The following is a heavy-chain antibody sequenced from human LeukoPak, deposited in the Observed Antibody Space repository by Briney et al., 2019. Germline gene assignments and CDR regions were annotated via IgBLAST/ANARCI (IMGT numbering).Heavy chain of an antibody. CDR3: AREEYYGMGTRY. D-gene: IGHD3-10*01. J-gene: IGHJ4*02. Sequence: AGGSLRLSCAASGFTFSEYSMTWVRQAPGKGLEWLAYISDTSRTIFYADSVQGRLTISRDNAKNSLYLQLNSLRAEDTAVYYCAREEYYGMGTRYWGQGTLVTVSS. CDR1: GFTFSEYS. V-gene: IGHV3-48*04. CDR2: ISDTSRTI.